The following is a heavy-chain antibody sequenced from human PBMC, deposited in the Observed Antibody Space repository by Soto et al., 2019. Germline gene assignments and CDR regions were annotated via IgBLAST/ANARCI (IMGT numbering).Heavy chain of an antibody. D-gene: IGHD3-22*01. CDR2: IYYSGST. J-gene: IGHJ4*02. CDR3: XXXXYYYDXXXXYHY. V-gene: IGHV4-30-4*01. Sequence: QVQLQESGPGLVKPSQTLSLTCTVSGGSISSGDYYWSWIRQPPGKGXEWIGYIYYSGSTYYNPSLKSRVTISVDTXXXXXXXXXXXXXXXXXXXXXXXXXXYYYDXXXXYHYWGQGTLVTVSS. CDR1: GGSISSGDYY.